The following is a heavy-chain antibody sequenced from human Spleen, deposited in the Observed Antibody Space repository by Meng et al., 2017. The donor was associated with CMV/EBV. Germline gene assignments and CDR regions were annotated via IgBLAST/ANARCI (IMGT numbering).Heavy chain of an antibody. D-gene: IGHD2-15*01. CDR1: GFSFSNYR. CDR3: AREGRDLDY. Sequence: GESLKISCEASGFSFSNYRMSWVRQAQGKGLEWVANIKQDESETYYVDSEKGRFTISRDNAKNSLFLLINSLRAEDTAVYYGAREGRDLDYWGQGTLVTVSS. V-gene: IGHV3-7*01. J-gene: IGHJ4*02. CDR2: IKQDESET.